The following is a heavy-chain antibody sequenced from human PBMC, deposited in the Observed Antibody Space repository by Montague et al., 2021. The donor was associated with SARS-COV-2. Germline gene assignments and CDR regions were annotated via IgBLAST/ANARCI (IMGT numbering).Heavy chain of an antibody. J-gene: IGHJ5*02. CDR2: IYYSGST. V-gene: IGHV4-39*01. Sequence: SETLSLTCTVSGGSISSSSYYWGWIRQHPGKGLEWIGCIYYSGSTYYNPSLKSRVTISVDTSKNQFSLKLSSVTAADTAVYYCASYLNMYYYGYGSYSSWFDHWGQGTLVTVSS. CDR1: GGSISSSSYY. D-gene: IGHD3-10*01. CDR3: ASYLNMYYYGYGSYSSWFDH.